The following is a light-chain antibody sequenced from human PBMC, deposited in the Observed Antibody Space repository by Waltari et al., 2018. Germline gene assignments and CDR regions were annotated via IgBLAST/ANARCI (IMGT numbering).Light chain of an antibody. Sequence: SYVLTQAPSVSVAPGQTATITCGGNDIGRTNVHWYQQKPGQAPIVVIYYDSDRPSGIPERGSGSNSENTATLTISRVEAGDEADYFCQVWDPNSDHLVVFGGGTKLTVL. J-gene: IGLJ2*01. V-gene: IGLV3-21*04. CDR3: QVWDPNSDHLVV. CDR1: DIGRTN. CDR2: YDS.